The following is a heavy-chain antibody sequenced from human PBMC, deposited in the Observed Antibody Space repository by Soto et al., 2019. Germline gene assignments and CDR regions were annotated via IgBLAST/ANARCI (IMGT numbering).Heavy chain of an antibody. CDR1: GYTFSNYA. V-gene: IGHV1-18*04. Sequence: ASVKVSCKTSGYTFSNYAISWVRQAPGQGLEWMGWVSPYNGNANYTEKFQGRVSMTTDTSTTTAYMELTSLTSDDTAIYYCARGIYLPLAANDYWGQGTLVTVSS. CDR2: VSPYNGNA. CDR3: ARGIYLPLAANDY. J-gene: IGHJ4*02. D-gene: IGHD3-16*02.